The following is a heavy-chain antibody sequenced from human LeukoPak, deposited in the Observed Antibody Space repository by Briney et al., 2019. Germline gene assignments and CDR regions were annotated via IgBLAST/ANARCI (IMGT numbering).Heavy chain of an antibody. CDR2: IYHSGST. CDR1: GGSISSGSYY. CDR3: ARRFDFVYDYVYYFDS. Sequence: PSETLSLTCTVSGGSISSGSYYWSWIRQPPGKGLEWIGSIYHSGSTYYNPSLKSRVTMSVDTSKNQFSLNLSSVTAADTAVYYCARRFDFVYDYVYYFDSWGQGTLVTVSS. J-gene: IGHJ4*02. V-gene: IGHV4-39*07. D-gene: IGHD5/OR15-5a*01.